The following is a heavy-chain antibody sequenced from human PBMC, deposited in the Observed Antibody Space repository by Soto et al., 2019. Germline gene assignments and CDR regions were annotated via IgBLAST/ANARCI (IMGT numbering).Heavy chain of an antibody. CDR3: AICYNGYSYGLAFDY. Sequence: ASVKVSCKASGGTFSSYAISWVRQAPGQGLEWMGGIIPIFGTANYAQKFQGRVTITADESTSTAYMELSSLRSEDTAVYYCAICYNGYSYGLAFDYWGQGTLVTVSS. CDR1: GGTFSSYA. J-gene: IGHJ4*02. CDR2: IIPIFGTA. D-gene: IGHD5-18*01. V-gene: IGHV1-69*13.